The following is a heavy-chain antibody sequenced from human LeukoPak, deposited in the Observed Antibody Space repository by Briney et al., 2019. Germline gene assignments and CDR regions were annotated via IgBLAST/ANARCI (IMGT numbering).Heavy chain of an antibody. Sequence: AGGSLRLSCAASGFTFSSYAMSWVRQAPGKGLEWVSAISGSGGSTYYADSVKGRFTISRDNAKNSLYLQMNSLRVEDTAVYYCVPLYGDFASWGQGTLVTVSS. CDR3: VPLYGDFAS. V-gene: IGHV3-23*01. CDR2: ISGSGGST. J-gene: IGHJ4*02. D-gene: IGHD4-17*01. CDR1: GFTFSSYA.